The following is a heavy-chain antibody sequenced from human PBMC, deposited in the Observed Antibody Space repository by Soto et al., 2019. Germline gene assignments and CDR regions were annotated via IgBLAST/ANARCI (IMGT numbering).Heavy chain of an antibody. CDR3: AGGYCSGGSCLAAKGRLFIRY. J-gene: IGHJ4*02. CDR2: IYHSGST. CDR1: SGSISSSNW. D-gene: IGHD2-15*01. V-gene: IGHV4-4*02. Sequence: SETLSLTCAVSSGSISSSNWWSWVRQPPGKGLEWIGEIYHSGSTNYNPSLKSRVTISVDKSKNQFSLKLSSVTAADTAVYYCAGGYCSGGSCLAAKGRLFIRYWGQGTLVTVSS.